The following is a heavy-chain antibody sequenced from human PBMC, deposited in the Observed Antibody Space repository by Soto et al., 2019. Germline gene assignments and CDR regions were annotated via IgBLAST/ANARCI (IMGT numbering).Heavy chain of an antibody. D-gene: IGHD2-15*01. Sequence: EVQLLESGGGLVQPGGSLRLSCAASGFPFSSYAMSWVRQAPGKGMEWVAAISSSGGSTYYADSVKGRFTISRDNSKNTLYLQMNSLRADDAAVYYCAKDFVGSNAYYFDYWGQGTLVTVSS. J-gene: IGHJ4*02. V-gene: IGHV3-23*01. CDR2: ISSSGGST. CDR1: GFPFSSYA. CDR3: AKDFVGSNAYYFDY.